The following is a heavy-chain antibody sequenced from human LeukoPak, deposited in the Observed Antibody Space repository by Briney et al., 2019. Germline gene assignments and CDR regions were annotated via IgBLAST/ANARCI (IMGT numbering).Heavy chain of an antibody. CDR2: IYYSGSP. CDR3: ARLAQGSGTYGFDY. J-gene: IGHJ4*02. CDR1: GGSISSSSYY. Sequence: SETLSLTCTVSGGSISSSSYYWGWVRQPPGKGLEWIATIYYSGSPYYNPSLKSRVTISVDTSKNQFSLKLSSVTAADTAVYYCARLAQGSGTYGFDYWGQGTLVTVSS. D-gene: IGHD3-10*01. V-gene: IGHV4-39*01.